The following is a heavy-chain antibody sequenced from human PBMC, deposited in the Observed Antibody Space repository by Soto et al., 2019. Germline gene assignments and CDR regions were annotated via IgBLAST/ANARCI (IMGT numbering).Heavy chain of an antibody. CDR2: ISYSGYT. CDR3: TTQGFGILHGLVDV. V-gene: IGHV4-59*08. CDR1: GVSLSPNY. Sequence: SGTPSLTSTVSGVSLSPNYSTLIRQPPGKGLEWIGYISYSGYTSYNPSLKSRLIISVDTSKNQVSLKLASVTAADTAVYYCTTQGFGILHGLVDVWGQGTTVTVSS. J-gene: IGHJ6*02. D-gene: IGHD3-10*01.